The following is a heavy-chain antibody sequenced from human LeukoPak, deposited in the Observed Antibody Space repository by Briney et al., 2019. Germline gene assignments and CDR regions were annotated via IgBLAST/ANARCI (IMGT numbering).Heavy chain of an antibody. Sequence: ASVKVSCTASGGTFSSYAISWVRQAPGQGLEWMGGIIPIFGTANYAQKFQGRVTITADESTSTACMELSSLRSEDTAVYYCARAGAMVSPEYFDYWGQGTLVTVSS. CDR2: IIPIFGTA. CDR1: GGTFSSYA. CDR3: ARAGAMVSPEYFDY. J-gene: IGHJ4*02. D-gene: IGHD5-18*01. V-gene: IGHV1-69*13.